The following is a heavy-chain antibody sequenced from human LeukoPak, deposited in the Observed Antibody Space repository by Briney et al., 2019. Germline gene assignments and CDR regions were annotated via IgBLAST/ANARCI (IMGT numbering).Heavy chain of an antibody. J-gene: IGHJ6*02. Sequence: SETLSLTRTVSDGSISSYYWSWIRQPAGKGLEWIGRIYPSGSTNYNPSLKSRVTMSVDTSKNQFSLKLSSVTAADTAVYYCARTSSNSWSYGMEVWGQGTTVTVSS. D-gene: IGHD6-13*01. CDR2: IYPSGST. CDR3: ARTSSNSWSYGMEV. CDR1: DGSISSYY. V-gene: IGHV4-4*07.